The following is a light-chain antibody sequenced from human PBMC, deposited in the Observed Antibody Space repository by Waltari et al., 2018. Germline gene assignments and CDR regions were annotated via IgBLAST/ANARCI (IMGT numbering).Light chain of an antibody. V-gene: IGKV2-24*01. CDR1: QALVHSNGNTY. J-gene: IGKJ1*01. Sequence: DFVLTQTPLSSLVTLGPPASISCRSSQALVHSNGNTYLNWVQQRPGQPPRLLIYNISKRFSGVPDRFSGSGAGTDFTLRISRVEAEDVAVYYCVQSTHFPRTVGQGTKVEIK. CDR2: NIS. CDR3: VQSTHFPRT.